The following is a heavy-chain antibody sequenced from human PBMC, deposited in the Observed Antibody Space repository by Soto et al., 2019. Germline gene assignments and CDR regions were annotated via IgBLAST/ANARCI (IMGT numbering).Heavy chain of an antibody. J-gene: IGHJ4*02. V-gene: IGHV3-15*07. D-gene: IGHD1-1*01. CDR2: IKSKIDGGTT. CDR1: GFTFNKVW. Sequence: EVQLVESVGGLVKPGGSLRLSCAVSGFTFNKVWMNWVRQAPGKGLEWVGRIKSKIDGGTTDYAAAVKGRFTITRDDSKDTLYLQMNSLNTEDTAAYFCTTGRDDLLYWGQGTRVTVSS. CDR3: TTGRDDLLY.